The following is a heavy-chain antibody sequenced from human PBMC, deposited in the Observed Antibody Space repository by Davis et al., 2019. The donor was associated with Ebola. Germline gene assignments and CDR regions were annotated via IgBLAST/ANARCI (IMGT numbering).Heavy chain of an antibody. J-gene: IGHJ4*02. D-gene: IGHD2-2*01. CDR3: AKDPYCISSSCPRDC. V-gene: IGHV3-72*01. CDR1: GFTLSDYY. Sequence: GESLKISCVASGFTLSDYYINWVRQAPGKGLEWVGRSRNKLDGYIIEYAASVKGRFIISRDESNDALNLQMNSLRTEDTAVYYCAKDPYCISSSCPRDCWGQGTLVTVSS. CDR2: SRNKLDGYII.